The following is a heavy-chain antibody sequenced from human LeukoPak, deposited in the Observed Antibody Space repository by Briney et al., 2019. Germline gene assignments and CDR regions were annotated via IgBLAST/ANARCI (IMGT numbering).Heavy chain of an antibody. J-gene: IGHJ6*03. CDR2: FSGSGGST. V-gene: IGHV3-23*01. CDR3: ARHGSITMVRGRLRYYYMDV. D-gene: IGHD3-10*01. CDR1: GFTFSSYA. Sequence: GGSLRLSCAASGFTFSSYAMSWVSQAPGKGLEWVSTFSGSGGSTHYADSVKGRFTISRDNSKNTLYLQMNSLRAEDTAVYYCARHGSITMVRGRLRYYYMDVWGKGTTVTISS.